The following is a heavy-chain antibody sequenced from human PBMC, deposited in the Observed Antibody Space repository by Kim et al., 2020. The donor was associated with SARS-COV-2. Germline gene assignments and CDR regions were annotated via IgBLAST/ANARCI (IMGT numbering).Heavy chain of an antibody. J-gene: IGHJ4*02. D-gene: IGHD2-15*01. Sequence: ASVKVSCKASGYTFTSYDINWVRQATGQGLEWMGWMNPNSGNTGYAQKFQGRVTMTRNTSISTAYMELSSLRSEDTAVYYCAMLWEDGYCSGGSCYSGGDYWGQGTLVTVSS. V-gene: IGHV1-8*01. CDR3: AMLWEDGYCSGGSCYSGGDY. CDR2: MNPNSGNT. CDR1: GYTFTSYD.